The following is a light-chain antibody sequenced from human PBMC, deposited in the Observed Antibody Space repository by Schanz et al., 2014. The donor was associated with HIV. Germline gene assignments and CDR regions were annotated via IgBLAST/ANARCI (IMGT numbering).Light chain of an antibody. J-gene: IGKJ4*02. CDR1: QSVSGY. CDR3: HHYGDSRGT. CDR2: GAF. Sequence: ETVLTQSPATLSLSPGERATLSCRASQSVSGYLNWYQQKPGQAPRLLIYGAFTRATGIPVRFSGRGSGTEFTLTISRLEPDDFAVYYCHHYGDSRGTFGGGTEVDI. V-gene: IGKV3-11*01.